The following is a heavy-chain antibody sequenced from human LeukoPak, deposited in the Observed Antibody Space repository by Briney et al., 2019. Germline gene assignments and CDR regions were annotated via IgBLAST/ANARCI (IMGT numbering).Heavy chain of an antibody. CDR1: GGTFSNYA. Sequence: GASVKVSCKASGGTFSNYAISWVRQAPGQGLEWMGGIIPIFGTANYAQKFQGRVTITADESTSTAYMELSSLRSEDTAVYYCARDPHCGGDCQYYYYGMDVWGQGTTVTVSS. V-gene: IGHV1-69*13. CDR2: IIPIFGTA. J-gene: IGHJ6*02. CDR3: ARDPHCGGDCQYYYYGMDV. D-gene: IGHD2-21*02.